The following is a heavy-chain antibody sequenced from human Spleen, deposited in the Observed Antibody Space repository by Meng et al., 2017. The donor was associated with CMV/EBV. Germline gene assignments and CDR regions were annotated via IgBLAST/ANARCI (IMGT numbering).Heavy chain of an antibody. J-gene: IGHJ4*02. Sequence: SETLSLTCSLSGGSFNRYYWNWIRQPPGKGLEWIGYIYYSGSTNYNPSLKSRVTISVDTSKNQFSLKLSSVTAADTAVYYCARDIVGAKVLDYWGQGTLVTVSS. D-gene: IGHD1-26*01. CDR3: ARDIVGAKVLDY. V-gene: IGHV4-59*01. CDR2: IYYSGST. CDR1: GGSFNRYY.